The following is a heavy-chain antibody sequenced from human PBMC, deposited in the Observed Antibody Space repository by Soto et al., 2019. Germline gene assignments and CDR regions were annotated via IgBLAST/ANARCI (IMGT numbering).Heavy chain of an antibody. V-gene: IGHV3-30-3*01. CDR1: GFTFSSYA. J-gene: IGHJ3*02. CDR2: ISYDGSNK. Sequence: GGSLRLSCAASGFTFSSYAMHWVRQAPGKGLEWVAVISYDGSNKYYADSVKGRFTISRDNSKSTLYLQMNSLRAEDTAVYYCARAQLRLNYYDSSGFRVGAFDIWGQGTMVTVSS. CDR3: ARAQLRLNYYDSSGFRVGAFDI. D-gene: IGHD3-22*01.